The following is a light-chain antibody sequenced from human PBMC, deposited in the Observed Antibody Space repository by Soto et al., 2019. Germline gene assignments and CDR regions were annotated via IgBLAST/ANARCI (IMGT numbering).Light chain of an antibody. CDR1: QTVSSTY. J-gene: IGKJ1*01. CDR3: QQSYSTWT. Sequence: EIVLTQSPGTLSLSPGERATLSCRASQTVSSTYLAWYQQKPGQAPRLLIYGASSRATGIPDRFSGSGSGTDFTLTISSLQPEDFATYYCQQSYSTWTFGQGTKVDIK. V-gene: IGKV3-20*01. CDR2: GAS.